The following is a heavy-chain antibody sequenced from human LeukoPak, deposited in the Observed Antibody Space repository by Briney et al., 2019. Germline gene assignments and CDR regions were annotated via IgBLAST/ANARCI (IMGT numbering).Heavy chain of an antibody. V-gene: IGHV4-59*12. Sequence: SETLSLTCTVSGGSISSYYWSWIRQPPGKGLEWIGYIYYSGSTNYNPSLKSRVTISVDTSKNQFSLKLSSVTAADTAVYYCARTRWDIAVAGTGAFDIWGQGTMVTVSS. CDR2: IYYSGST. J-gene: IGHJ3*02. CDR3: ARTRWDIAVAGTGAFDI. D-gene: IGHD6-19*01. CDR1: GGSISSYY.